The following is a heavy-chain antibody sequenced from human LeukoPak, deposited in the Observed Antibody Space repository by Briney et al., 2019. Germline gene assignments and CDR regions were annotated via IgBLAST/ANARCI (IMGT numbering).Heavy chain of an antibody. CDR2: IYHSGST. D-gene: IGHD2-2*01. CDR3: ARDYVVVVPAAIDWYFDL. Sequence: PSETLSLTCTVSGYSISSGYYWDWIRQPPGKGLQWIGNIYHSGSTYYNPSLKSRVTISVDTSKNHFSLKLSSVTAADTAVYYCARDYVVVVPAAIDWYFDLWGRGTLVTVSS. V-gene: IGHV4-38-2*02. CDR1: GYSISSGYY. J-gene: IGHJ2*01.